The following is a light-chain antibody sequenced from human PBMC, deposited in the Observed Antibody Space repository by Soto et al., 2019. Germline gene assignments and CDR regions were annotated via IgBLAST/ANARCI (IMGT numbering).Light chain of an antibody. CDR3: QSYDSSLSVV. V-gene: IGLV1-40*01. CDR1: SSNIGAGYD. J-gene: IGLJ2*01. Sequence: QPVLTQPPSVSGAPGQRVTISCTGSSSNIGAGYDVHWYQQLPGTAPKLLIYGNSNRPSGVPDRFSGSKSGTSASLAITGLQADDEADYYCQSYDSSLSVVFGGGTKLTVL. CDR2: GNS.